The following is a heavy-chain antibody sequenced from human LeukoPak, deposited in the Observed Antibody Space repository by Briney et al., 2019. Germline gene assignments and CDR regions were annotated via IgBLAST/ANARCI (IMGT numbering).Heavy chain of an antibody. J-gene: IGHJ4*02. Sequence: QTGGSLRLSCAASGFTFSSYAMSWVRQAPGKGLEWVSAVSGSGGSTYYADSVKGRFTISRDNSKNTLYLQMNSLRAEDTAVYYCAKMFVFLAGTWPDYWGQGTLVTVSS. CDR3: AKMFVFLAGTWPDY. CDR2: VSGSGGST. CDR1: GFTFSSYA. D-gene: IGHD6-19*01. V-gene: IGHV3-23*01.